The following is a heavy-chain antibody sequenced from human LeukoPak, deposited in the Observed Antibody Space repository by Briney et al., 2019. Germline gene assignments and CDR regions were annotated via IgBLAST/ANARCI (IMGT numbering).Heavy chain of an antibody. CDR1: GYTFTTYD. J-gene: IGHJ4*02. Sequence: ASVKVSCKASGYTFTTYDINWVRQATGQGLEWMGWMNPNSGNTGYAQKFQGRVTMTRNTSISTAYMELSSLRSEDTAVYYCARGPYYYDNSGSDYWGQGTLVTVSS. V-gene: IGHV1-8*01. CDR3: ARGPYYYDNSGSDY. CDR2: MNPNSGNT. D-gene: IGHD3-22*01.